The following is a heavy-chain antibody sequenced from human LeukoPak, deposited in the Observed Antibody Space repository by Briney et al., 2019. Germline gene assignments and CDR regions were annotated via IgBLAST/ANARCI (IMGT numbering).Heavy chain of an antibody. J-gene: IGHJ4*02. CDR3: ANFHPATAMAFDL. Sequence: GASVRVSFKASGYTFTGYSIHWVRQAPGQGLEWMGWINPNTGETNYAQKIQNRVTMTRDTSINTAYMELSSLKSDDTAVYYCANFHPATAMAFDLWGQGTLVTVSS. CDR2: INPNTGET. D-gene: IGHD5-18*01. CDR1: GYTFTGYS. V-gene: IGHV1-2*02.